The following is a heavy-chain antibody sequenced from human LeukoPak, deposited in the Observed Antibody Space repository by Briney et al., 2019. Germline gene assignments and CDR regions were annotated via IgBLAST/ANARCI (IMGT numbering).Heavy chain of an antibody. CDR2: IHYSGGV. J-gene: IGHJ5*02. CDR1: GDSISGGSDF. D-gene: IGHD1-26*01. Sequence: KPSETLSLTCTVSGDSISGGSDFWSWIRQHPGKGLEWIGYIHYSGGVHYNPSLKSRSIISLDMSKNQLSLRLSSVTAADTAVYYCARATDSGSYSWSDLWGQGTLVTVSS. CDR3: ARATDSGSYSWSDL. V-gene: IGHV4-31*03.